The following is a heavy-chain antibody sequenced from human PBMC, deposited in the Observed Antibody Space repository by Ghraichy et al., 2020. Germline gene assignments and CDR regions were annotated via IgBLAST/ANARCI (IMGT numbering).Heavy chain of an antibody. Sequence: GGSLRLSCAGSGFIFSQYWLSWARQTPGKGLEWVGNINEPGSERFYVGSVEGRFIISRDNAKKLLYLQMESLTAEDTGVYYCAMNDMAGTADYWGQGTPVTVSS. CDR1: GFIFSQYW. D-gene: IGHD1-1*01. CDR3: AMNDMAGTADY. V-gene: IGHV3-7*02. CDR2: INEPGSER. J-gene: IGHJ4*02.